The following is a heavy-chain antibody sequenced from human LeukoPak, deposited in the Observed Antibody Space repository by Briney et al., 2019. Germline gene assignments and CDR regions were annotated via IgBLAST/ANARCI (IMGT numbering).Heavy chain of an antibody. V-gene: IGHV5-51*01. CDR3: ARHKYGYKPQMNDAFDI. CDR1: GYSFTSYW. D-gene: IGHD5-24*01. J-gene: IGHJ3*02. CDR2: IYPGDSDT. Sequence: GESLKISCKGSGYSFTSYWIGWVRQMPGKGLEWMGIIYPGDSDTRYSSSFQGQVTISADKSISTAYLQWSSLKASDTAMYYCARHKYGYKPQMNDAFDIWGQGTMVTVSS.